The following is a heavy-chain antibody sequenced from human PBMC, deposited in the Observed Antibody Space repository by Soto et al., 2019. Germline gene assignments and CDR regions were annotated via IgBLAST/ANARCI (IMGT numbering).Heavy chain of an antibody. V-gene: IGHV4-61*05. CDR3: ARLGGGSPEAFDI. Sequence: PSETLSLTCTVSCGSISSSSYYWGWIRQPPGKGLEWIGYIYYSGSTNYNPSLKSRVTISVDTSKNQFSLKLSSVTAADTAVYYCARLGGGSPEAFDIWGQGTMVTVS. J-gene: IGHJ3*02. CDR2: IYYSGST. CDR1: CGSISSSSYY. D-gene: IGHD1-26*01.